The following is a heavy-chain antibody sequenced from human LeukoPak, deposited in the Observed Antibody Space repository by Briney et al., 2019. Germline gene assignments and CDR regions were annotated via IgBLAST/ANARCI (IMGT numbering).Heavy chain of an antibody. CDR3: ARNRPLKRGVAYNSYYGMDV. D-gene: IGHD1-14*01. J-gene: IGHJ6*02. Sequence: PSETLSLTCTVSGGSISRGGDYWSWIRQLPGKGLEWIGYIYHSGSTHYNPSLKSRVSISVDKSMNQFTLRLTSVTAADTAVYYCARNRPLKRGVAYNSYYGMDVWGQGTTVLVSS. V-gene: IGHV4-31*02. CDR2: IYHSGST. CDR1: GGSISRGGDY.